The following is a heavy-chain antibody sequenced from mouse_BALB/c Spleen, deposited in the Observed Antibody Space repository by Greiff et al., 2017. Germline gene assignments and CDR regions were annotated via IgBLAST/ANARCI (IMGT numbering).Heavy chain of an antibody. D-gene: IGHD2-4*01. CDR3: ARERKYDYDEAMDY. CDR1: GFTFSSFG. CDR2: ISSGSSTI. Sequence: EVQRVESGGGLVQPGGSRKLSCAASGFTFSSFGMHWVRQAPEKGLEWVAYISSGSSTIYYADTVKGRFTISRDNPKNTLFLQMTSLRSEDTAMYYCARERKYDYDEAMDYWGQGTSVTVSS. V-gene: IGHV5-17*02. J-gene: IGHJ4*01.